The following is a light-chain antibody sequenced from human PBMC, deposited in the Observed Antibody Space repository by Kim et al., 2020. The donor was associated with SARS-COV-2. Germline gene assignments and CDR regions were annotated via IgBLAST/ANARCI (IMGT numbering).Light chain of an antibody. CDR1: QGISRS. J-gene: IGKJ1*01. CDR3: QQYGSYWT. V-gene: IGKV1-5*03. Sequence: ASVGDRVTITCRASQGISRSLAWYQQKLGEPPKLLIFQASSLESGVPSRYSGSGSGTEFTLTISSLQPDDCATYYCQQYGSYWTFGQGTKVDIK. CDR2: QAS.